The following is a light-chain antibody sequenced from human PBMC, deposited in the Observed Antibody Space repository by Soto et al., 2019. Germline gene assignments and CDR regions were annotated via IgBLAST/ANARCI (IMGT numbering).Light chain of an antibody. Sequence: QSVLTQPPSVSGAPGQRVTISCTGSSSNIGAGYDVHWYQQLPGTAPKLLIYGNSNRPSGVPDRFSGSKSGTSAPLAITGLKAEDEADYSCQSYDSSLSGYVFGTGTKLTVL. V-gene: IGLV1-40*01. CDR3: QSYDSSLSGYV. CDR2: GNS. CDR1: SSNIGAGYD. J-gene: IGLJ1*01.